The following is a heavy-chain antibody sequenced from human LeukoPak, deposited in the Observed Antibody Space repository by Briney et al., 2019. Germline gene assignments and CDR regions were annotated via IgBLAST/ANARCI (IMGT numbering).Heavy chain of an antibody. CDR3: ARAPSPIFGAGSGSFDY. CDR2: INHSGRT. J-gene: IGHJ4*02. CDR1: GGSFSGYY. Sequence: SETLSLTCAVYGGSFSGYYWSWVRQPPGKGLEGIGEINHSGRTNYNPALKRRGTISVDTCKNKFSLKLSSVTAADTAVYYCARAPSPIFGAGSGSFDYWGQGTLVTVSS. V-gene: IGHV4-34*01. D-gene: IGHD3-3*01.